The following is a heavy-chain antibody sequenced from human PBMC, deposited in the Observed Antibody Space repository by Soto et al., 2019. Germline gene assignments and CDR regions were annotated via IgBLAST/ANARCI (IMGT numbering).Heavy chain of an antibody. Sequence: DVQLLESGGDLVQPGGSLRLSCAASGFTFSSYAMSWVRQAPGKGLEWVSSMSGAGRSSYDADSVKGRFTISRDNSKNTLYLQMNNLRAEDTAVYDCAKGPIFGVENIYDYWGQGTLVTVSS. CDR1: GFTFSSYA. J-gene: IGHJ4*02. D-gene: IGHD3-3*01. CDR3: AKGPIFGVENIYDY. V-gene: IGHV3-23*01. CDR2: MSGAGRSS.